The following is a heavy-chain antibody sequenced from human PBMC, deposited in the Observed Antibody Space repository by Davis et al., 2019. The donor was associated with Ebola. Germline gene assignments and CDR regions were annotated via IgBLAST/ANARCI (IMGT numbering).Heavy chain of an antibody. J-gene: IGHJ6*02. CDR1: GFTFSDYY. V-gene: IGHV3-11*01. CDR2: ISSSGSTI. D-gene: IGHD3-3*01. Sequence: GESLKISCAASGFTFSDYYMSWIRQAPGKGLEWVSYISSSGSTIYYADSVKGRFTISRDNAKNSLYLQMNSLRAEDTAVYYCASGGGYYDFWSGYYTGYYYYGMDVWGQGTTVTVSS. CDR3: ASGGGYYDFWSGYYTGYYYYGMDV.